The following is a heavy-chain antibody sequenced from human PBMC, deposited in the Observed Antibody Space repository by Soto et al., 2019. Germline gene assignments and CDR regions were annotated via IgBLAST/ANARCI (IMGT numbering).Heavy chain of an antibody. Sequence: EVQLVESGAGLAEPGGSLRLSFAVSGFTFSSFWLHWVRLAPGEGLVWVSRINTDGSSTSYAASVYGRFTISRDNAKSTLYLQMNSLRVEDTAMYYCTKRGVDTFGLSYWGQGTLVIVSS. CDR3: TKRGVDTFGLSY. J-gene: IGHJ4*02. V-gene: IGHV3-74*01. CDR2: INTDGSST. CDR1: GFTFSSFW. D-gene: IGHD3-10*01.